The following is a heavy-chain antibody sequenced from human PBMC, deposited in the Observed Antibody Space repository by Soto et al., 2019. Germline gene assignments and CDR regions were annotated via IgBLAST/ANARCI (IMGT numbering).Heavy chain of an antibody. J-gene: IGHJ6*02. CDR3: ARRETTVFYYYGMDV. V-gene: IGHV1-69*01. D-gene: IGHD4-17*01. CDR1: GGTFSSYA. Sequence: QVQLVQSGAEVKKPGSSVKVSCKASGGTFSSYAISWVRQAPGQGLEWMGGIIPIFGTANYAQKFQGRVTITADESTRTAYMELSSLGPENTAVYYCARRETTVFYYYGMDVWGQGTTVTVSS. CDR2: IIPIFGTA.